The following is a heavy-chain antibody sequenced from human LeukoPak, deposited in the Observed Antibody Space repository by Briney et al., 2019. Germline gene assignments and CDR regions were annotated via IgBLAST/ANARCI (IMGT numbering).Heavy chain of an antibody. D-gene: IGHD3-3*01. CDR3: ASCDFLSGYCSS. V-gene: IGHV1-46*01. J-gene: IGHJ5*02. CDR2: FNPGDDTT. CDR1: GHTFSSNY. Sequence: GASVKVSCKAGGHTFSSNYIHWVRQGPGQGLDWMGMFNPGDDTTTYAQKFRGRVTMTRDTSKTTFYLQLSGLRSEDTAMYYCASCDFLSGYCSSWGQGSLVTVSS.